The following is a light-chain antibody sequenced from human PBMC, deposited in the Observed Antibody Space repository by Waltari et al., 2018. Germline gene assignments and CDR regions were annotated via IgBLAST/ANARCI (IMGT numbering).Light chain of an antibody. CDR2: GNT. CDR1: SSNLGAGYD. J-gene: IGLJ2*01. V-gene: IGLV1-40*01. Sequence: QFVLTQPPSVSGAPGQRVTVSCTGNSSNLGAGYDVHWYQQIPGKAPKLLIYGNTNRPSGVPDRFSGSRAGTSASLAITGLQAEDEADYYCQSYDSTLSGSVLFGGGTKVTVL. CDR3: QSYDSTLSGSVL.